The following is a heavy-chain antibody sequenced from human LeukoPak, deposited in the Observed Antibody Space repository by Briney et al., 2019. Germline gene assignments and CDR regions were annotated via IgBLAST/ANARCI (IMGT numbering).Heavy chain of an antibody. J-gene: IGHJ4*02. CDR3: ARGDCSATSCYYFDY. CDR1: GFSFSGHY. V-gene: IGHV3-11*04. CDR2: ISSTITTM. Sequence: GGSLRLSCAASGFSFSGHYMSWIRQAPGKGLEWVSYISSTITTMYYADSVKGRFTISRDNAKNSLYLQMSSLRAEDTAVYYCARGDCSATSCYYFDYWGQGTLVTVSS. D-gene: IGHD2-2*01.